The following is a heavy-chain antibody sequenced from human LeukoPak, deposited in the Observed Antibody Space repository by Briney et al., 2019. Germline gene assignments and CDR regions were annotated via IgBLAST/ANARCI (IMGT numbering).Heavy chain of an antibody. CDR3: ARGGKGRYFDWLSH. CDR1: GYTFTGYY. V-gene: IGHV1-2*02. CDR2: INPNSGGT. J-gene: IGHJ5*02. D-gene: IGHD3-9*01. Sequence: GESLKISCKGSGYTFTGYYMHWVRQAPGQGLEWMGWINPNSGGTNYAQKFQGRVTMTRDTSISTAYMELSRLRSDDTAVYYCARGGKGRYFDWLSHWGQGTLVTVSS.